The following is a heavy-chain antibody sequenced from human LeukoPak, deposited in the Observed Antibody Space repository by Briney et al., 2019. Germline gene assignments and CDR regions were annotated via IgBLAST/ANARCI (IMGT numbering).Heavy chain of an antibody. CDR1: GGSFSGYY. D-gene: IGHD6-6*01. CDR2: INHSGST. V-gene: IGHV4-34*01. J-gene: IGHJ4*02. CDR3: ARGSRPPAARWVHQY. Sequence: PSETLSLTCAVYGGSFSGYYWSWIRQPPGKGLEWIGEINHSGSTNYNPSLKSRVTISVDTSKNQFSLKLSSVTAADTAVHYCARGSRPPAARWVHQYWGQGTLVTVSS.